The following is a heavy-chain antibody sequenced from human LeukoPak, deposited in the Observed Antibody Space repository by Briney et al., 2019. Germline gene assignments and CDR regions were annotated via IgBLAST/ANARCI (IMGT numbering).Heavy chain of an antibody. V-gene: IGHV5-51*01. CDR3: ATLAVAVAGTPFDY. D-gene: IGHD6-19*01. CDR1: GYSFNSHW. Sequence: GASLKISCKGSGYSFNSHWIGWVRQMPGKGLEWMGIIYPGDSDTRYSPSFQGQVTISADKSISTAYLQWSSLKASDTAMYYCATLAVAVAGTPFDYWGQGTLVTVSS. CDR2: IYPGDSDT. J-gene: IGHJ4*02.